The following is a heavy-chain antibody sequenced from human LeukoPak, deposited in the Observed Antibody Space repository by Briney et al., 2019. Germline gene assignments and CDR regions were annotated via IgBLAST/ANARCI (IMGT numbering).Heavy chain of an antibody. D-gene: IGHD3-22*01. V-gene: IGHV1-18*01. CDR2: ISAYNGNT. CDR1: GYIFTSYG. Sequence: GASVKVSCKASGYIFTSYGISWVRQAPGQGLEWMGWISAYNGNTNYAQKLQGRVTMTTDTSTSTAYMELRSLRSDDTAVYYCARYDYYDSSGYFDYWGQGTLVTVSS. J-gene: IGHJ4*02. CDR3: ARYDYYDSSGYFDY.